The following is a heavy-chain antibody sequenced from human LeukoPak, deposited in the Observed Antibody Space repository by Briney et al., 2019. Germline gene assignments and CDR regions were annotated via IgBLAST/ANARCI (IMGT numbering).Heavy chain of an antibody. CDR3: ARSPLGGYYYYYYMDV. J-gene: IGHJ6*03. D-gene: IGHD7-27*01. V-gene: IGHV1-8*03. Sequence: RASVKVSCKASGYTFTSYDINLVRQATGQGLEWMGWMNPNSGNTGYAQKFQGRVTITRNTSISTAYMELSSLRSEDTAVYYCARSPLGGYYYYYYMDVWGKETTVTVSS. CDR1: GYTFTSYD. CDR2: MNPNSGNT.